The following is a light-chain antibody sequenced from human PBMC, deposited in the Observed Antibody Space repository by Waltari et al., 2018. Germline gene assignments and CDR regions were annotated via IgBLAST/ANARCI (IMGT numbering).Light chain of an antibody. CDR2: GAS. CDR3: QQYASSVLYT. CDR1: QSLGKNY. V-gene: IGKV3-20*01. J-gene: IGKJ2*01. Sequence: IVLTQSPGTLSLSPGDRASLSCKASQSLGKNYLAWYQHKPGQAPRLLIYGASSRAAGIPDRFSGSGSGTDFTLTIIRLEPEDFAVYYCQQYASSVLYTFGQGTKLEIK.